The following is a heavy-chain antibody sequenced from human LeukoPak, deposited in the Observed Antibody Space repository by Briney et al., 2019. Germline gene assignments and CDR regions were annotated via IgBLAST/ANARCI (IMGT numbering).Heavy chain of an antibody. CDR1: GGSISSGDFY. J-gene: IGHJ6*02. V-gene: IGHV4-30-4*01. CDR2: IYYSGST. CDR3: ARGAMVAATRSYYYGMDV. D-gene: IGHD2-15*01. Sequence: SQTLSLTCTVSGGSISSGDFYWSWIRQPPGKGLEGIGYIYYSGSTYYNPSLKSRVTISVGTSKNQFSLKLSSVTAADTAVYFCARGAMVAATRSYYYGMDVWGQGTTITVSS.